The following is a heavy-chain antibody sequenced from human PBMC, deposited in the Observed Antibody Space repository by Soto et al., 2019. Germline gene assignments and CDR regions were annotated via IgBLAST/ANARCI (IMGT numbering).Heavy chain of an antibody. CDR2: INPNSGGT. Sequence: ASVKVSCKASGYTFTGYYMHWVRRAPGQGLEWMGWINPNSGGTNYAQKFQGWVTMTRDTSISTAYMELSRLRSDDTAVYYCARGPDIVVVPAATDHFDYWGQGTLVTVSS. CDR1: GYTFTGYY. V-gene: IGHV1-2*04. D-gene: IGHD2-2*01. J-gene: IGHJ4*02. CDR3: ARGPDIVVVPAATDHFDY.